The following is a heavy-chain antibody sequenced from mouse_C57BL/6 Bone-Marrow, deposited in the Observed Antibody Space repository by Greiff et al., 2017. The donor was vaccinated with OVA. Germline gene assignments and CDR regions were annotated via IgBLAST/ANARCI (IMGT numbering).Heavy chain of an antibody. CDR1: GFNIKDDY. V-gene: IGHV14-4*01. Sequence: EVQLQESGAELVRPGASVKLSCTASGFNIKDDYMHWVKQRPEQGLEWIGWIDPENGDTEYASKFQGKATITADTSSNTAYLQLSSLTSEDTAVYYCTMGDYDRYYFDYWGQGTTLTVSS. J-gene: IGHJ2*01. D-gene: IGHD2-4*01. CDR3: TMGDYDRYYFDY. CDR2: IDPENGDT.